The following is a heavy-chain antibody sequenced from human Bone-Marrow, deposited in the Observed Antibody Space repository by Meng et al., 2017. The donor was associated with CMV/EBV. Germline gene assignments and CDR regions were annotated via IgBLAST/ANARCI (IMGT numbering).Heavy chain of an antibody. V-gene: IGHV6-1*01. CDR3: ARELQYSSGWYGSYYYYGMDV. Sequence: SETLSLTCAISGDSVSSNSAAWNWIRQSPSRGLEWLGRTYYRSKWYNDYAVSVKSRITINPDTSKNQFSLQLNSVTPEDTAVYYCARELQYSSGWYGSYYYYGMDVLGQGTTVTVSS. D-gene: IGHD6-19*01. CDR2: TYYRSKWYN. CDR1: GDSVSSNSAA. J-gene: IGHJ6*02.